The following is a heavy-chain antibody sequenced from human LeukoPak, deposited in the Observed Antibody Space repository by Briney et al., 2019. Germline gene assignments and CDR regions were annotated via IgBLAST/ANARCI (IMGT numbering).Heavy chain of an antibody. CDR2: ISSSGSTI. CDR3: ARDLGIADMDV. J-gene: IGHJ6*03. Sequence: PGGSLRLSCAASGFTFSSYEMNWVRQAPGKGPEWVSYISSSGSTIYYADSVKGRFTISRDNAKNSLYLQMSSLRAEDTAVYYCARDLGIADMDVWGKGTTVTVSS. CDR1: GFTFSSYE. V-gene: IGHV3-48*03. D-gene: IGHD2-21*01.